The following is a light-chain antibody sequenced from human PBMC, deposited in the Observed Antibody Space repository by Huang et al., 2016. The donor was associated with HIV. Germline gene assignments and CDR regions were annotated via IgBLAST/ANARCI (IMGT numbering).Light chain of an antibody. Sequence: DIVMTQSPLSLPVTPGEPASISCRSSQSLLHSNGYNYLDWYLQKPGQSPQLLMYLSSNRASGVPDRFSGSGSVTDFTLKISRVEADDVGVYYCMQALQTPRTFGQGTRLEIK. V-gene: IGKV2-28*01. CDR3: MQALQTPRT. J-gene: IGKJ5*01. CDR2: LSS. CDR1: QSLLHSNGYNY.